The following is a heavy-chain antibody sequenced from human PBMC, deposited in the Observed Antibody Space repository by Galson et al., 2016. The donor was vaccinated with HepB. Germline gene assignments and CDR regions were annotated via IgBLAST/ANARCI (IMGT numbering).Heavy chain of an antibody. CDR1: GASITTYY. CDR2: IYYTGST. V-gene: IGHV4-59*08. CDR3: VSSFDEVAGLDY. J-gene: IGHJ4*02. Sequence: LSLTCSVSGASITTYYWRWIRQPPGKGLELIGYIYYTGSTNYNPPLKSRVTISVDTSKNHLSLKLSSVTAADTAIYYCVSSFDEVAGLDYWGQGILVTVSS. D-gene: IGHD3-16*01.